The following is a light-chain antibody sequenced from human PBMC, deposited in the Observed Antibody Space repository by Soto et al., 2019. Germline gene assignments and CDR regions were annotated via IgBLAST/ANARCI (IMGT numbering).Light chain of an antibody. CDR3: SSYTTSNTRQIV. J-gene: IGLJ1*01. V-gene: IGLV2-14*03. CDR1: SSDVGGYNY. Sequence: QSALTQPASVSGSPGQPITISSTGTSSDVGGYNYVSWYQHHPGKAPKLMIFDVSNRPSGVSNRFSGFKSGNTASLTISGLQPEDETDYYCSSYTTSNTRQIVFGTGTQLTVL. CDR2: DVS.